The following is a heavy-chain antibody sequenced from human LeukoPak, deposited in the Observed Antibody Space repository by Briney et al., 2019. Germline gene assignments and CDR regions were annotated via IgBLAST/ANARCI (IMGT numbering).Heavy chain of an antibody. CDR1: GGSFSGYY. J-gene: IGHJ3*02. Sequence: PSETLSLTCAVSGGSFSGYYWSWIRQPPGKGLEWIGYIYYSGSTNYNPSLKSRVTISVDTSKNQFSLKLSSVTAADTAVYYCARQCGGDCLDAFDIWGQGTMVTVSS. D-gene: IGHD2-21*02. V-gene: IGHV4-59*08. CDR3: ARQCGGDCLDAFDI. CDR2: IYYSGST.